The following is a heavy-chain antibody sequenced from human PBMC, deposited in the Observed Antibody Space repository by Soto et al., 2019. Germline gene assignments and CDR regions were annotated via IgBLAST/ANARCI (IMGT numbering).Heavy chain of an antibody. Sequence: SQTLSLTCAISGDSVSSNSVAWNWIRQSPSRGLEWLGRTFYRSKWSNDYAVSVRGRMTINSDTSKNQFSLHLNSVTPEDTAVYYCARAPPSGYCFDYWRQGIPVTVSS. CDR2: TFYRSKWSN. J-gene: IGHJ4*02. V-gene: IGHV6-1*01. CDR1: GDSVSSNSVA. CDR3: ARAPPSGYCFDY. D-gene: IGHD1-26*01.